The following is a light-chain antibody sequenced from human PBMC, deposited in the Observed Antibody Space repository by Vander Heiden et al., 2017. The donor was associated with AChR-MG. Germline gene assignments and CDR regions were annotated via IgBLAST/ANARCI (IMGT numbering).Light chain of an antibody. CDR2: RNN. V-gene: IGLV10-54*01. Sequence: QAGLTQPPSVSKGLRQTATLTCTGNSNNVGNHGAARLQPHQGHPPKLLSYRNNNRPAGISERLSASRSGNTASLTITGLQPEDEADYYCSAWDSSLSAVVFGGGTKLTVL. CDR1: SNNVGNHG. CDR3: SAWDSSLSAVV. J-gene: IGLJ2*01.